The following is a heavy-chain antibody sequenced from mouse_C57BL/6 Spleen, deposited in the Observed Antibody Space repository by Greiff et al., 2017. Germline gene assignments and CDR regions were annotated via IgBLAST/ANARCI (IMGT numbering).Heavy chain of an antibody. CDR1: GFTFSDYY. CDR2: INYDGSST. CDR3: ARERHYYGSSYGSFDY. D-gene: IGHD1-1*01. Sequence: VQLKESEGGLVQPGSSMKLSCTASGFTFSDYYMAWVRQVPEKGLEWVANINYDGSSTYYLDSLKSRFIISRDNAKNILYLQMSSLKSEDTATYYCARERHYYGSSYGSFDYWGQGTTLTVSS. V-gene: IGHV5-16*01. J-gene: IGHJ2*01.